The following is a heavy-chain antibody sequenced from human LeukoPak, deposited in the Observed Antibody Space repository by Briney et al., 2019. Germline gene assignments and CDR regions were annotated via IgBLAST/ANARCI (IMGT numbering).Heavy chain of an antibody. CDR1: GYTFTSYG. D-gene: IGHD6-13*01. V-gene: IGHV1-18*01. CDR2: ISAYNGNT. Sequence: ASVNVSFKASGYTFTSYGISWVRPAPGQGLAWMGWISAYNGNTNYAQKLRGRVTMTTDTSTSTAYMELRSLRSDDTAVYYCARVVRRVSPVEYWGQGTLVTVSP. CDR3: ARVVRRVSPVEY. J-gene: IGHJ4*02.